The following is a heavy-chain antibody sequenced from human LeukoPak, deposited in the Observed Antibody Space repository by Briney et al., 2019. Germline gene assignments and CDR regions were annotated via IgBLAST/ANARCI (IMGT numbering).Heavy chain of an antibody. CDR3: ARSSYPEPWFGSPIYYYYYMDV. CDR1: GGSISSRTYY. V-gene: IGHV4-39*07. J-gene: IGHJ6*03. Sequence: SETLSLTCTVSGGSISSRTYYWGWIRQPPGKGLEWIGTIYYSGTTYYNPSLKSRVTISLDTSKNQFSLKLSSVTAADTAVYYCARSSYPEPWFGSPIYYYYYMDVWGKGTTVTISS. D-gene: IGHD3-10*01. CDR2: IYYSGTT.